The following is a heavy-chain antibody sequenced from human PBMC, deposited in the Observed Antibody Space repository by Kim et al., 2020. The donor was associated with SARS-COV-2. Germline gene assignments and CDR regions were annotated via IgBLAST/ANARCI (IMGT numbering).Heavy chain of an antibody. CDR3: ARTPPRGSGSYRQSFDI. V-gene: IGHV1-2*02. CDR2: INPNSGGT. CDR1: GYTFTGYY. D-gene: IGHD3-10*01. J-gene: IGHJ3*02. Sequence: ASVKVSCKASGYTFTGYYMHWVRQAPGQGLEWMGWINPNSGGTNYAQKFQGRVTMTRDTSISTAYMELSRLRSDDTAVYYCARTPPRGSGSYRQSFDIWGQGTMVTVSS.